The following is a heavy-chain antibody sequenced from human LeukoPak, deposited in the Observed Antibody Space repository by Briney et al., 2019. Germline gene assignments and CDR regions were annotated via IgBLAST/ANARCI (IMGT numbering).Heavy chain of an antibody. Sequence: PSETLSLTCAVYGVSFSGYYWSWIRQPPGKGLEWIGEINHSGSTNYNPSLKSRVTISVDTSKNQFSLKLSSVTAADTAVYYCASRDGYNLYDYWGQGTLVTVSS. D-gene: IGHD5-24*01. CDR2: INHSGST. CDR1: GVSFSGYY. J-gene: IGHJ4*02. V-gene: IGHV4-34*01. CDR3: ASRDGYNLYDY.